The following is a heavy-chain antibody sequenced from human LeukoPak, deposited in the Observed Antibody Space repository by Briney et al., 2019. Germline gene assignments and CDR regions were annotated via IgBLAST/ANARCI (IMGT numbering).Heavy chain of an antibody. CDR1: GYTFTNYD. CDR2: MNPHSGNT. V-gene: IGHV1-8*01. D-gene: IGHD1-14*01. CDR3: ATGRKYNSSPGDDVFDM. J-gene: IGHJ3*02. Sequence: GASVKVSCKASGYTFTNYDINWMRQATGQGLEWVGWMNPHSGNTGYVQKFQGRVSMTRDTSISTAYMEVTSLRSEDTAVYYCATGRKYNSSPGDDVFDMWGQGTMVTVSS.